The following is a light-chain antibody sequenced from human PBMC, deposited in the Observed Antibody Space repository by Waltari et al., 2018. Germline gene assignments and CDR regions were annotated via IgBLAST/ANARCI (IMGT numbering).Light chain of an antibody. CDR3: CSFAAGYAVA. Sequence: QSALTQPRSVSGSPGQSVTISCTGPNSGLASVYVSWYQQHPAKAPTLLIFDVNKRPLGVPDRFSGSKSGHTASLTISGLQTEDEADYYCCSFAAGYAVAFGGGTKVTV. J-gene: IGLJ2*01. CDR1: NSGLASVY. CDR2: DVN. V-gene: IGLV2-11*01.